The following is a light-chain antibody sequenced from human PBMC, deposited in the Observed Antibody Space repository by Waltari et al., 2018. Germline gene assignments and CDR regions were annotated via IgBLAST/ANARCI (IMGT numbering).Light chain of an antibody. J-gene: IGLJ1*01. CDR2: EVS. CDR1: SRAVGGYNY. V-gene: IGLV2-8*01. CDR3: ISYAGSNNYV. Sequence: QSALTQDPSASGSPGQSVTISCTGPSRAVGGYNYVAWYQQHPGKAPKLMIYEVSKRPSGVPDRFSGSKSGNTASLTVSGLQTEDEADYYCISYAGSNNYVFGTGTKVTVL.